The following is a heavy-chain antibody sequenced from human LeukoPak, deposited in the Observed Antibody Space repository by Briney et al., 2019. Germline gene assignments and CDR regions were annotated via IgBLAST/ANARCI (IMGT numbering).Heavy chain of an antibody. CDR2: ISGSGGST. Sequence: GGSLRLSCATSGFTFSSYAMSLVRQAPGKWLDLVSAISGSGGSTYYADSVKGRFTISRDNSKNTLYLQMNSLRAEDTAVYYCAKVLGYFDIPWGQGTLVTVSS. D-gene: IGHD3-9*01. V-gene: IGHV3-23*01. J-gene: IGHJ4*02. CDR1: GFTFSSYA. CDR3: AKVLGYFDIP.